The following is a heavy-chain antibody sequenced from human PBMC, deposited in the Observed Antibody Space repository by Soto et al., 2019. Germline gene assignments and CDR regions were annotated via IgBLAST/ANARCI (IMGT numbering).Heavy chain of an antibody. CDR2: IIPIFGTA. CDR1: GGTFSSYA. D-gene: IGHD4-17*01. CDR3: ARGIFRAVTRVDDYGMDV. V-gene: IGHV1-69*01. Sequence: QVQLVQSGAEVKKPGSSVKVSCKASGGTFSSYAISWVRQAPGQGLEWMGGIIPIFGTANYAQKFQGRVTITADESTSTAYMELSSLRSEDTAVYYCARGIFRAVTRVDDYGMDVWGQGTTVTVSS. J-gene: IGHJ6*02.